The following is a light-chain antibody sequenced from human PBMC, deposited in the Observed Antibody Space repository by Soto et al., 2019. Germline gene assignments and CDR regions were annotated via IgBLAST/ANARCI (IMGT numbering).Light chain of an antibody. V-gene: IGLV2-11*01. CDR2: DVT. CDR1: DSDVGAYNY. Sequence: QSSMTHPRSLSGSPGQSVTISCTGSDSDVGAYNYVSWYQQYPGEAPKRMIYDVTKRPSGVPDRFSGAKSGNTASLTISGLQPEDEADYYCCSYGGSYAPYVFGTGTKSPS. J-gene: IGLJ1*01. CDR3: CSYGGSYAPYV.